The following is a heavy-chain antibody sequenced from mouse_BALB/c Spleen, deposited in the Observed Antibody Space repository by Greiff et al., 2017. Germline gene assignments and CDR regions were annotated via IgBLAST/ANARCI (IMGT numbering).Heavy chain of an antibody. V-gene: IGHV1-69*02. CDR2: IYPSDSYT. Sequence: QVQLQQSGAELVRPGASVKLSCKASGYTFTSYWINWVKQRPGQGLEWIGNIYPSDSYTNYNQKFKDKATLTVDKSSSTAYMQLSSPTSEDSAVYYCTYGHWYFDVWGAGTTVTVSS. J-gene: IGHJ1*01. CDR1: GYTFTSYW. CDR3: TYGHWYFDV. D-gene: IGHD1-1*01.